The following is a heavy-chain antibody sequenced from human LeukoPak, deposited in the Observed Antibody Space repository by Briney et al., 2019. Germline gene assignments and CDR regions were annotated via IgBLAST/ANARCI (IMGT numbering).Heavy chain of an antibody. V-gene: IGHV3-48*03. Sequence: QPGGSLRLSCAASGFTFSSYEMNWVRQAPGKGLEWVSYISSSGSTIYYADSVKGRFTISRDNAKNSLYLQMNSLRAEDTAVYYCAGWNYYNSSGYYLGQFDYWGQGTLVTVSS. D-gene: IGHD3-22*01. J-gene: IGHJ4*02. CDR3: AGWNYYNSSGYYLGQFDY. CDR2: ISSSGSTI. CDR1: GFTFSSYE.